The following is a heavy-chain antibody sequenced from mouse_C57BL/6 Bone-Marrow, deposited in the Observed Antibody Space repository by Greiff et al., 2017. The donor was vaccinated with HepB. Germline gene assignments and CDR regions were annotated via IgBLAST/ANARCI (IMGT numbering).Heavy chain of an antibody. CDR2: IYPRSGNT. Sequence: VKLMESGAELARPGASVKLSCKASGYTFTSYGISWVKQRTGQGLEWIGEIYPRSGNTYYNEKFKGKATLTADKSSSTAYMELRSLTSEDSAVYFCARDDGYYVLYFDYWGQGTTLTVSS. CDR1: GYTFTSYG. J-gene: IGHJ2*01. V-gene: IGHV1-81*01. D-gene: IGHD2-3*01. CDR3: ARDDGYYVLYFDY.